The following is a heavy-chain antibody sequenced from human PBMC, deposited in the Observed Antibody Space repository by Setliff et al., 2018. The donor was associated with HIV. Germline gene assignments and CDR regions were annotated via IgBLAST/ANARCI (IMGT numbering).Heavy chain of an antibody. J-gene: IGHJ3*01. CDR2: VSYSGST. CDR3: AGIIATPGTSYNFWGDAFAV. V-gene: IGHV4-59*01. CDR1: SGSINGYH. Sequence: KTSETLSLTCGVSSGSINGYHWSWVRQAPGRGLEWIGYVSYSGSTSYNPSLNSRVTMSVDASKNQFSLILSSVTAADTAVYYCAGIIATPGTSYNFWGDAFAVWGQGTVVTVS. D-gene: IGHD6-13*01.